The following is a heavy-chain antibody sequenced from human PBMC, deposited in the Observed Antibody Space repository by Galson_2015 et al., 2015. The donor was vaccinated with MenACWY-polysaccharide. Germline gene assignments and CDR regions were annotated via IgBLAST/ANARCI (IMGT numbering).Heavy chain of an antibody. CDR3: AKDQVGSGFPDAFDI. V-gene: IGHV3-23*01. CDR2: ISYSGGST. CDR1: GFTFSSYA. D-gene: IGHD3-10*01. J-gene: IGHJ3*02. Sequence: SLRLSCAASGFTFSSYAMTWVRQAPGKGLEWVSGISYSGGSTYYADSVKGRFTISRDNSKNTLYLQMNSLRAEDTAVYYCAKDQVGSGFPDAFDIWGQGTMVTVSS.